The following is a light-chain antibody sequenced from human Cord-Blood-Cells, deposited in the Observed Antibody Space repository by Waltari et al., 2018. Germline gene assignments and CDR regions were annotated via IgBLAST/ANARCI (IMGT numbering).Light chain of an antibody. CDR1: SSNIGSNY. V-gene: IGLV1-47*01. Sequence: HSVLTQPPSASRTPGQRVTISCSGSSSNIGSNYVYWYQQLPGTAPKLLIYRNNQRPSGVPDRFSGSKSGTSASLAISGLRSEDEADYYCAAWDDSLSGPVFGGGTKLTVL. CDR3: AAWDDSLSGPV. J-gene: IGLJ3*02. CDR2: RNN.